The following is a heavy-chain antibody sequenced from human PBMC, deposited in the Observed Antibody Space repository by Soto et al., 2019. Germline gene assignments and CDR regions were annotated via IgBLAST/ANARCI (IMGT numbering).Heavy chain of an antibody. V-gene: IGHV3-21*01. CDR2: ISSSSSYI. CDR1: GFTFSSYS. J-gene: IGHJ4*02. CDR3: ARADGVQWLVLIDY. D-gene: IGHD6-19*01. Sequence: VGSLRLSCAASGFTFSSYSMNWVRQAPGKGLEWVSSISSSSSYIYYADSVKGRFIISRDNAKNSLYLQMNSLRAEDTAVYYCARADGVQWLVLIDYWGQGTLVTVSS.